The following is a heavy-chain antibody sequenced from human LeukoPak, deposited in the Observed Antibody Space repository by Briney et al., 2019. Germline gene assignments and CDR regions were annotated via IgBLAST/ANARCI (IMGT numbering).Heavy chain of an antibody. V-gene: IGHV3-48*01. D-gene: IGHD3-10*01. CDR3: ARGYYSDY. CDR2: INSISGEI. Sequence: GGSLRLSCVASGFTFSYYSMNWVRQAPAKGLEWVSYINSISGEIWYADSVKGRFTISRDDAKNSLYLQMNSLRAEDTAVYYCARGYYSDYWGQGTLVTVSS. J-gene: IGHJ4*02. CDR1: GFTFSYYS.